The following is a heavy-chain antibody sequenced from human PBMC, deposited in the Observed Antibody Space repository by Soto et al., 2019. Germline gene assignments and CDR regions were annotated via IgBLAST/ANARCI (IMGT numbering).Heavy chain of an antibody. D-gene: IGHD3-16*01. V-gene: IGHV1-18*04. J-gene: IGHJ3*02. CDR2: INPYNANV. CDR3: ARDRVAGIWGDAFDI. CDR1: GYTFTNHG. Sequence: QVQLVQSGAEVKKPGASVKVSCKTSGYTFTNHGINWVRQARGQGREWMGWINPYNANVNYAQKLQGRVTMTTDTSTSTAYMDLRSLTSDDTAVYYCARDRVAGIWGDAFDIWGQGTMVTVSS.